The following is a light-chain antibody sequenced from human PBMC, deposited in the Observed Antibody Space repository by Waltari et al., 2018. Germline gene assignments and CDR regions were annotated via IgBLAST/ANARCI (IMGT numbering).Light chain of an antibody. J-gene: IGLJ3*02. CDR3: QTWGTGIWV. CDR1: SGHSSYA. CDR2: ISSDGSH. Sequence: QLVVTQSPSASASLGASVKLTCTLSSGHSSYAIAWHQQQPEKGPRYLMKISSDGSHIKGDGIPDRFSGSSSGAERYLTISSRQSEDEADYYCQTWGTGIWVFGGGTKLTVL. V-gene: IGLV4-69*01.